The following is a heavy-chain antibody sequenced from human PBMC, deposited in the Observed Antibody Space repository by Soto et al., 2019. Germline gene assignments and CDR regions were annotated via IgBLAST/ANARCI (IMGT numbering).Heavy chain of an antibody. D-gene: IGHD3-22*01. J-gene: IGHJ3*02. CDR2: IYPGDSDT. Sequence: GESLKISFKGSGYSFTSYWIGLVRQIPGKGLEWMGIIYPGDSDTRYSPSFQGQVTISADTSISTAYLQWSSLKASDTAMYYCARPTYYYDSSGYWGPLGAFDIWGQGTMVTVSS. CDR3: ARPTYYYDSSGYWGPLGAFDI. CDR1: GYSFTSYW. V-gene: IGHV5-51*01.